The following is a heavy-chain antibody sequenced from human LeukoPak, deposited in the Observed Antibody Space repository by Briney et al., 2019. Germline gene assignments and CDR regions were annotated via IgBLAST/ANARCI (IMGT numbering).Heavy chain of an antibody. Sequence: PGGSLSLSCSASGFTFSYYAMHWVRQAPGKGLEYVSGINDKGGTTHYGDSVKGRFTISRDDSKNTLYLQMSSLRGEDTALYYCVKVRRGNYTFDYWGQGTLVTVSS. D-gene: IGHD5-24*01. V-gene: IGHV3-64D*09. CDR1: GFTFSYYA. CDR3: VKVRRGNYTFDY. CDR2: INDKGGTT. J-gene: IGHJ4*02.